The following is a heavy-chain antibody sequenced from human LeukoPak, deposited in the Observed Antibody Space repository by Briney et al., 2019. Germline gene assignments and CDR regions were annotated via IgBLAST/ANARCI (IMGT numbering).Heavy chain of an antibody. Sequence: SETLSLTCAVYGGSFSGYYWSWIRQPPGKGLEWIGEINHSGSTNYNPSLKSRVTISVDTSKNQLSLKLSSVTAADTAVYYCASASSGQEGFDYWGQGTLVTVSS. CDR1: GGSFSGYY. CDR3: ASASSGQEGFDY. V-gene: IGHV4-34*01. J-gene: IGHJ4*02. CDR2: INHSGST.